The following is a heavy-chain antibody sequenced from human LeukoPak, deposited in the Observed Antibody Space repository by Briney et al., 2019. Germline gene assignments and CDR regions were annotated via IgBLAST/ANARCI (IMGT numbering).Heavy chain of an antibody. V-gene: IGHV4-34*01. CDR1: GGSFSGYY. D-gene: IGHD3-22*01. Sequence: PSETLSLTCAVYGGSFSGYYWSWIRQPPGKGLEWIGEINHSGSTNYNPSLKSRVTISVDTSKNQFSLKLSSVTAADTAVYYCAGRTDYYDSSGYHYWGQGTLVTVSS. CDR2: INHSGST. CDR3: AGRTDYYDSSGYHY. J-gene: IGHJ4*02.